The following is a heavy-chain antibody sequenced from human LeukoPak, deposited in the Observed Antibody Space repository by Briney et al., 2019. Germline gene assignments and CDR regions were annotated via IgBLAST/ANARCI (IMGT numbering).Heavy chain of an antibody. J-gene: IGHJ1*01. D-gene: IGHD3-16*01. V-gene: IGHV4-59*11. Sequence: SETLSLTCAVSGGSFSGHYWTWIRQPPGKGLEWIGYRYYSGSTTYNPSLKSRVTISVDTSKSQFSLKLISVTAADTAIYYCARVRGDFETDWGQGTLVTVSS. CDR1: GGSFSGHY. CDR2: RYYSGST. CDR3: ARVRGDFETD.